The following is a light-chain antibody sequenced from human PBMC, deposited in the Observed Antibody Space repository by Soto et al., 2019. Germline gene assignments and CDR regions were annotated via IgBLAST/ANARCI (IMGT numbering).Light chain of an antibody. CDR2: GNN. V-gene: IGLV1-40*01. CDR1: SSSVGAGYD. CDR3: QSYANGLRVV. Sequence: QLVLTQPPSVSGAPGQRVTISCTGSSSSVGAGYDVQWYQQLPGTAPKLLIYGNNNRPSGVPDRFSGSKSGTSASLAITGLQAEDEADYYCQSYANGLRVVFGGGTKLTVL. J-gene: IGLJ2*01.